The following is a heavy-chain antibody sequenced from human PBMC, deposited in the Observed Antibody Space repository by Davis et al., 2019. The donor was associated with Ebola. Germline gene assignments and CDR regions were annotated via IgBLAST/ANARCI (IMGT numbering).Heavy chain of an antibody. CDR2: IDPSDSYT. D-gene: IGHD3-22*01. CDR1: GYSFTSYW. V-gene: IGHV5-10-1*01. Sequence: GESLKISCKGSGYSFTSYWISWVRQMPGKGLEWMGRIDPSDSYTNYSPSFQGHVTISADKSISTAYLQWSSLKASDTAMYYCARQPPSYYYDSSGSFDYWGQGTLVTVSS. CDR3: ARQPPSYYYDSSGSFDY. J-gene: IGHJ4*02.